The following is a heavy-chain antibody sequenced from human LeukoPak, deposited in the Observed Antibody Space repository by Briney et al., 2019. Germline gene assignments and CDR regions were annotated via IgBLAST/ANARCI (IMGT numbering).Heavy chain of an antibody. V-gene: IGHV3-48*03. Sequence: PGGPLRLSCAASGFTFSSYEVNWVRQAPGKGLERVSYISSSASTIYYADSVKGRFTISRDNAKNSLYLQMNSLRAEDTAVYYCARVQALVVPATLPGDYWGQGTLVTVSS. CDR2: ISSSASTI. D-gene: IGHD2-2*01. CDR3: ARVQALVVPATLPGDY. J-gene: IGHJ4*02. CDR1: GFTFSSYE.